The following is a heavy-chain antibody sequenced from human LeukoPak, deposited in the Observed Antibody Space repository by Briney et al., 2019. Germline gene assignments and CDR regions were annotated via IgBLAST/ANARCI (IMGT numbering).Heavy chain of an antibody. V-gene: IGHV4-59*01. CDR2: IYYSGST. J-gene: IGHJ6*02. CDR1: GGSISSYY. D-gene: IGHD3-22*01. Sequence: SETLSLTCTVSGGSISSYYWSWIRQPPGKGLEWIGYIYYSGSTYYNPSLKSRVTISVDTSKNQFSLKLSSVTAADTAVYYCARERITMKQSYGMDVWGQGTTVTVSS. CDR3: ARERITMKQSYGMDV.